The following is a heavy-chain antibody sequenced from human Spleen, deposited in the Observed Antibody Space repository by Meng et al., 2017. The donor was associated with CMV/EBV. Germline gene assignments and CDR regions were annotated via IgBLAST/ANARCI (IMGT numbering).Heavy chain of an antibody. CDR1: GFTFSDYY. CDR3: ARIPLYDFLSGYHYGMDV. CDR2: ISSSSTI. V-gene: IGHV3-69-1*01. D-gene: IGHD3-3*01. Sequence: GESLKISCGASGFTFSDYYMNWVRQAPGKGLEWVSAISSSSTIFHADSVKGRFTISRDNAKNSLYLQMNSLRAEDTAIYYCARIPLYDFLSGYHYGMDVWGQGTTVTVSS. J-gene: IGHJ6*02.